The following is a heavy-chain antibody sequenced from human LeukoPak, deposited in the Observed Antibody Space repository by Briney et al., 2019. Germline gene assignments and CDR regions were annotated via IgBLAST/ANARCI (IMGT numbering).Heavy chain of an antibody. Sequence: GGSLRLSCAASGFTFSSYWMSWVRQAPGKGLEWVANMKQDGSEKYYVDSVKGRFTISRDNAKNSLYLQMNSLRAEDTAVYYCASSGWAAAGMYYFDYWGQGTLVTVSS. CDR1: GFTFSSYW. CDR3: ASSGWAAAGMYYFDY. V-gene: IGHV3-7*01. J-gene: IGHJ4*02. CDR2: MKQDGSEK. D-gene: IGHD6-13*01.